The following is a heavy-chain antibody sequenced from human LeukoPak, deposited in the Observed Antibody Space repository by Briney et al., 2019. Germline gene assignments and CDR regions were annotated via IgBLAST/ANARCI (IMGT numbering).Heavy chain of an antibody. J-gene: IGHJ4*02. D-gene: IGHD6-19*01. V-gene: IGHV3-23*01. CDR1: GFTFSSYA. CDR2: ISWNSGSI. CDR3: AKVLMTGIAVCFDY. Sequence: GGSLRLSCAASGFTFSSYAMHWVRQAPGKGLEWVSGISWNSGSIGYADSVKGRFTISRDNSKNTLYLQMNSLRAEDTAVYYCAKVLMTGIAVCFDYWGQGTLVTVSS.